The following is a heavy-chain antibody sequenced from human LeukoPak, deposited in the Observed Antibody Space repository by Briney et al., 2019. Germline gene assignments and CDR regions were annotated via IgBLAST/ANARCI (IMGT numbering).Heavy chain of an antibody. J-gene: IGHJ4*02. CDR3: TTDGRILWFGENIFDY. Sequence: GGSLRLSCAASGFTVSSNYMSWLRRAPGKGLEWFSVIYSGGSTYYADSEKGRFTISRDNSKNTLYLQMNSLKTEDTAVYYCTTDGRILWFGENIFDYWGQGTLVTVSS. CDR2: IYSGGST. V-gene: IGHV3-53*01. CDR1: GFTVSSNY. D-gene: IGHD3-10*01.